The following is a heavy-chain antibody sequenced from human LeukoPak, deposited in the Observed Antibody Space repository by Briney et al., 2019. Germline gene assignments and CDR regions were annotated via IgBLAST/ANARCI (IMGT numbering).Heavy chain of an antibody. CDR1: GYNFTNYF. V-gene: IGHV1-46*01. Sequence: APVKVSCKASGYNFTNYFMHWVRQAPGQGLEWMGIINPSGGSIKYAEMFQGRVTITRDPSISTAYMELSSLRSEDTAVYYCARMDHHGGRDNWFDPWGQGTLVTVSS. J-gene: IGHJ5*02. CDR2: INPSGGSI. CDR3: ARMDHHGGRDNWFDP. D-gene: IGHD2-15*01.